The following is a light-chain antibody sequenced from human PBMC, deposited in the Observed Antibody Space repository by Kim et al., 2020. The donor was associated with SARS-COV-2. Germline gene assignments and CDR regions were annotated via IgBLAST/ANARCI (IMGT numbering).Light chain of an antibody. J-gene: IGKJ4*01. Sequence: LSPGERATLSCRASQSIGTSLAWFQQRPAQAPRLLIHDASARATGVPARFSGSGSGTDFTLTISSLQPEDFAVYYCQQREDWPLTFGGGTKVDIK. CDR1: QSIGTS. V-gene: IGKV3-11*01. CDR2: DAS. CDR3: QQREDWPLT.